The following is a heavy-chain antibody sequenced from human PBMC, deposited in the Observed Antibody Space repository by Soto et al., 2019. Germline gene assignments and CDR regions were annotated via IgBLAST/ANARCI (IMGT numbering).Heavy chain of an antibody. CDR2: ISAYNGNT. D-gene: IGHD3-10*01. CDR3: VRDLCFLSGTYYRDDFDI. V-gene: IGHV1-18*01. Sequence: GASVKVSCKASGYSFTSYGISWVRQAPGQGLEWMGWISAYNGNTYYAQRLQGRVTMTTDTSTTTTYMELRSLRSDDTAVYYCVRDLCFLSGTYYRDDFDIWGQGTMVTVSS. J-gene: IGHJ3*02. CDR1: GYSFTSYG.